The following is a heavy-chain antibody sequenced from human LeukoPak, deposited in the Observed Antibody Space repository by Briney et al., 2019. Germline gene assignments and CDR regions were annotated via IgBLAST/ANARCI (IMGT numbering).Heavy chain of an antibody. Sequence: SETLSLTCTVSVVSINSYYWNWIRQPPGKGLEWIGYIYYSGSTNYNPSLKSRVTISVDTSKNQFSLKLSSVTAADTAVYYCAREESGWYRIFDYWGQGTLVTVSS. CDR2: IYYSGST. J-gene: IGHJ4*02. CDR1: VVSINSYY. CDR3: AREESGWYRIFDY. V-gene: IGHV4-59*01. D-gene: IGHD6-19*01.